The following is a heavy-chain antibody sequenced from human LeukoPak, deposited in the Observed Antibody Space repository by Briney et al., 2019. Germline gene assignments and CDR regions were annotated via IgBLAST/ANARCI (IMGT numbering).Heavy chain of an antibody. CDR1: GFTFSSYA. V-gene: IGHV3-23*01. D-gene: IGHD2-15*01. Sequence: PGGSLRLSCGGSGFTFSSYAMSWVRQAPGKGLEWVSAISGSGTDTFYANSVKGRFTISRDNPKNTLYLQMNSLGAEDTAVYYCAKGGGSSCYSPSDYWGQGTLVTVSS. J-gene: IGHJ4*02. CDR3: AKGGGSSCYSPSDY. CDR2: ISGSGTDT.